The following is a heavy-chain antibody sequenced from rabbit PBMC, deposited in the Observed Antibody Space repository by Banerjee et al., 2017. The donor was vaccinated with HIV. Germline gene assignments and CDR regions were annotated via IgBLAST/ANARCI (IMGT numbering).Heavy chain of an antibody. J-gene: IGHJ4*01. V-gene: IGHV1S40*01. CDR1: GFSLSSYS. D-gene: IGHD5-1*01. CDR3: ARHFLWKLNL. CDR2: IYSGVAV. Sequence: QSLEESGGDLVKPGASLTLTCTVSGFSLSSYSVGWVRQAPGEGLEYIGVIYSGVAVYYANWAKGRFTISKTSSTTVTLQMTSLTAADTATYFCARHFLWKLNLWGPGTLVTVS.